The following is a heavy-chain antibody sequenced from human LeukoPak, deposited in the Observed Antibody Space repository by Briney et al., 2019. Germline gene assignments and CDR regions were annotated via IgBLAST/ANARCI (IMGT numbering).Heavy chain of an antibody. CDR3: AKATGHGDFRTDY. CDR2: INGDGGRT. D-gene: IGHD1-1*01. J-gene: IGHJ4*02. Sequence: GGSLRLSCAASGFILAAYAMHWVRQVPGKGLEWVSLINGDGGRTFYADSVRGRFTISRDNSKNSLYLQMSGLRPEDTAFFYCAKATGHGDFRTDYWGQGTLVTVSS. CDR1: GFILAAYA. V-gene: IGHV3-43*02.